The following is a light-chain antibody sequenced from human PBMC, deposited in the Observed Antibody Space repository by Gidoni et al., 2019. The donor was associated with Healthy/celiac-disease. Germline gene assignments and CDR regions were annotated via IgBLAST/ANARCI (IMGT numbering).Light chain of an antibody. CDR1: SSNIGINT. V-gene: IGLV1-44*01. CDR3: AAWDDSLNGYV. J-gene: IGLJ1*01. Sequence: SALTQPHSASGTPGQRVTISCSRSSSNIGINTVNWYPQLPGPAPKLLLYSNNQRPSAVPDRFSGSKSGTSASLAISGLQSEDEADYYCAAWDDSLNGYVFGTGTKVTVL. CDR2: SNN.